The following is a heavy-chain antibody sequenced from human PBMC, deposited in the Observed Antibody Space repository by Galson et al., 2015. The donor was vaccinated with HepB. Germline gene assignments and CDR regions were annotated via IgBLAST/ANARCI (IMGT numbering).Heavy chain of an antibody. J-gene: IGHJ4*02. D-gene: IGHD3-3*01. CDR3: ARDETRTYYDFWSGYPGGGSFDY. V-gene: IGHV3-21*01. CDR1: GFTFSSYS. CDR2: ISSSSSYI. Sequence: SLRLSCAASGFTFSSYSMNWVRQAPGKGLEWVSSISSSSSYIYYADSVKGRFTISRDNAKNSLYLQMNSLRAEDTAVYYCARDETRTYYDFWSGYPGGGSFDYWGQGTLVTVSS.